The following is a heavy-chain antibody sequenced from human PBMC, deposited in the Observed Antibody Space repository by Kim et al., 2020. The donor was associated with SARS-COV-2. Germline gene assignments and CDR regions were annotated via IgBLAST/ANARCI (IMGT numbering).Heavy chain of an antibody. J-gene: IGHJ5*02. CDR3: ARDRAVTRPIPWWFDP. CDR1: GGTFSSYA. D-gene: IGHD4-4*01. CDR2: IIPIFGTA. Sequence: SVKVSCKASGGTFSSYAISWVRQAPGQGLEWMGGIIPIFGTANYAQKFQGRVTITADESTSTAYMELSSLRSEDTAVYYCARDRAVTRPIPWWFDPWGQGTLVTVSS. V-gene: IGHV1-69*13.